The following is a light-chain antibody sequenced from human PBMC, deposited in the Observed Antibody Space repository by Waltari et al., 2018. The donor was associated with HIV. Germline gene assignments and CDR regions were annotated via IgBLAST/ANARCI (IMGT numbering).Light chain of an antibody. Sequence: QSVVTQPPSASGAPGQRVTISCSGSTSNIGTNSVSWYQQFPGTAPNLLIYPDNERPSGVPDRCSGSKSGTSASLAISGLQSEDEADYYCATWDDRLNYWVFGGGTKLTVL. CDR1: TSNIGTNS. CDR3: ATWDDRLNYWV. J-gene: IGLJ3*02. CDR2: PDN. V-gene: IGLV1-44*01.